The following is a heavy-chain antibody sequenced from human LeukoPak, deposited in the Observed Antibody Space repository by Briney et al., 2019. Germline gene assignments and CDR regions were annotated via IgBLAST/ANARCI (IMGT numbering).Heavy chain of an antibody. CDR2: ISAYNGNT. Sequence: ASVKVSRKASGYTFTSYGISWVRQAPAQGLEWMGWISAYNGNTNYAQKLQGRVTMTTATSTSTAYMELRSLRSDDTAVYYCARVRGSTVTTSREYYFDYWGQGTLVTVSS. CDR3: ARVRGSTVTTSREYYFDY. J-gene: IGHJ4*02. CDR1: GYTFTSYG. D-gene: IGHD4-17*01. V-gene: IGHV1-18*04.